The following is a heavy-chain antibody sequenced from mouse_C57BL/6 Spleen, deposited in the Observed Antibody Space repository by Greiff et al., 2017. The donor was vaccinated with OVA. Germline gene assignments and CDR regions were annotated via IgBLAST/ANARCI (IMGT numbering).Heavy chain of an antibody. D-gene: IGHD3-2*02. Sequence: VQLQQPGAELVKPGASVKLSCKASGYTFTSYWMHWVKQRPGQGLEWIGMIHPNSGSTNYNEKFKSKATLTVDKSSSTAYMQLSSLTSEDSAVYYCTDSSGYGSWFAYWGQGTLVTVSA. V-gene: IGHV1-64*01. CDR1: GYTFTSYW. CDR3: TDSSGYGSWFAY. CDR2: IHPNSGST. J-gene: IGHJ3*01.